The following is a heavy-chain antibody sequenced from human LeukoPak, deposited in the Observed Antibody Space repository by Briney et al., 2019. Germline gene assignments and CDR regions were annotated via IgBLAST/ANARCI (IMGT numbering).Heavy chain of an antibody. D-gene: IGHD3-22*01. V-gene: IGHV3-30-3*01. CDR1: GFTFSSYA. CDR2: ISYDGSNK. Sequence: GGSLRLSCAASGFTFSSYAMHWVRQAPGKGLEWVAVISYDGSNKYYADSVKGRFTISRDNSKNTLYLQMNSLRAEDTAVYYCAKDHDSSGYYYIDYWGQGTLVTVSS. CDR3: AKDHDSSGYYYIDY. J-gene: IGHJ4*02.